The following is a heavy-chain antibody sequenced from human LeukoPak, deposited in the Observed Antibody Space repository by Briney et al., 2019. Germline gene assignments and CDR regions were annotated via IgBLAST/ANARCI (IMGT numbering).Heavy chain of an antibody. CDR3: AKDRRMMSAYYGMDV. CDR2: ISYDGRNQ. V-gene: IGHV3-30*18. Sequence: GRSLRLSCEASGFTFWSYGVHWVRQAPGKGLEWVAVISYDGRNQQFAASVKGRFTMSRGNSRNTVYLQLNSLSTEDTAVYYCAKDRRMMSAYYGMDVWGQGTTVIVSS. J-gene: IGHJ6*02. CDR1: GFTFWSYG. D-gene: IGHD3-16*01.